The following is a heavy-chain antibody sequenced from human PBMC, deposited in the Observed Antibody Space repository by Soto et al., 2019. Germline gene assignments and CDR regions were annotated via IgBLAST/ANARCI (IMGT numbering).Heavy chain of an antibody. D-gene: IGHD2-2*01. V-gene: IGHV4-39*07. CDR1: GGSVSSGSCY. J-gene: IGHJ6*03. CDR2: VYHSGGT. CDR3: ARGLKYCSSTSCPHYYYYYYMDV. Sequence: SETMSLTCSVSGGSVSSGSCYWGWNRQPPGKGLEWIGNVYHSGGTTYDPSLKSRVTISVDTSKNQFSLKLSSVTAADTAVYYCARGLKYCSSTSCPHYYYYYYMDVWGKGTTVTVSS.